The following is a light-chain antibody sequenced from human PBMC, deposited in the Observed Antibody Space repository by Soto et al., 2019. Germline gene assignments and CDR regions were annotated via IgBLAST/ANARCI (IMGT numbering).Light chain of an antibody. CDR1: QSVGTN. J-gene: IGKJ4*01. Sequence: EVLIPQSPPTVPVSPGERTSLSCRASQSVGTNLGWYQQKPGQAPRLLISKTSTRATGVPARFSGSGSGTEFTLTISSLQSEDIAVYYCQQYANWPLTFGGGTKVDIK. V-gene: IGKV3-15*01. CDR2: KTS. CDR3: QQYANWPLT.